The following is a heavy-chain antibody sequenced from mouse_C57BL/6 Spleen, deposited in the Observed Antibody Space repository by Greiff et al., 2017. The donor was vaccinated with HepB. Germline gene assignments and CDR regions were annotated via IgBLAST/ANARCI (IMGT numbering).Heavy chain of an antibody. V-gene: IGHV3-2*02. CDR2: ISYSGST. J-gene: IGHJ2*01. CDR3: ARTARIKY. Sequence: VQLKESGPGLVKPSQSLSLTCTVTGYSITSGYGWNWIRQFPGNKLEWMGYISYSGSTNYNPSLNSRISITRDTSKNKFFLQLNSVTTEDTATYYCARTARIKYWGQGTTLTVSS. CDR1: GYSITSGYG. D-gene: IGHD1-2*01.